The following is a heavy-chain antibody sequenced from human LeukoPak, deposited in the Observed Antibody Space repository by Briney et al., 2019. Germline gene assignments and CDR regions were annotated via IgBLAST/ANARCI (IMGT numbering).Heavy chain of an antibody. CDR2: INPNNRGT. V-gene: IGHV1-2*02. J-gene: IGHJ4*02. Sequence: ASVKLSCKASGHTFTGYYIHWVRQAPGQALEWMGWINPNNRGTKYTQKFLGRVTMTGDTSINTAYMEVTSLRSDDTAVYYCTRRLGGSSEGYDYWGQGTLVTVSS. CDR3: TRRLGGSSEGYDY. D-gene: IGHD1-26*01. CDR1: GHTFTGYY.